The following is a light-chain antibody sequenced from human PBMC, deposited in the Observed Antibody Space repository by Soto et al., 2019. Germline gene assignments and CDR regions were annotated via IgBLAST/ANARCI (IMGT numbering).Light chain of an antibody. CDR2: GAS. V-gene: IGKV1-9*01. CDR3: QQLNSYPLT. Sequence: DIQLTQSPSFLSASVGDRVTITCRASQGITNFLAWYQKKRGKAPNLLIYGASTLQTGVPSRFSGSGSGTEFTLTISSLQPEDFATYYCQQLNSYPLTFGQGTPLEMK. J-gene: IGKJ5*01. CDR1: QGITNF.